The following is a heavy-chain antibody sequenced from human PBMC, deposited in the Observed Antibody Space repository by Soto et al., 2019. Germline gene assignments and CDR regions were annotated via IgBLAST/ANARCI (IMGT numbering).Heavy chain of an antibody. CDR2: IDYSGRT. CDR3: ARASRELLPSWYFDL. V-gene: IGHV4-39*01. CDR1: GGSISSSSYY. D-gene: IGHD1-26*01. J-gene: IGHJ2*01. Sequence: QLQLQESGPGLVKPSETLSLTCTVSGGSISSSSYYWGWIRQPPGKGLEWIGSIDYSGRTYYNPSLKSRVTISVDTSKNQFSLKLSSVTAADTAVYYCARASRELLPSWYFDLWGSGTLVTVSS.